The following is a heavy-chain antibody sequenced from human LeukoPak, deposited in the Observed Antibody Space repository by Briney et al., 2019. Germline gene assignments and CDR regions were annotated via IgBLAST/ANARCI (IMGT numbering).Heavy chain of an antibody. D-gene: IGHD1-7*01. CDR3: ARDRGRTMLVDH. CDR1: GYTFTSNY. J-gene: IGHJ5*02. V-gene: IGHV1-46*01. CDR2: INLSSGSP. Sequence: GASVRVSCKASGYTFTSNYMHWVRQAPGQGLGWRVMINLSSGSPRYAKTVQGRVTMTRDTSTSTVYMEMSSLRSEDTAVYYCARDRGRTMLVDHWGQGTLVTVSS.